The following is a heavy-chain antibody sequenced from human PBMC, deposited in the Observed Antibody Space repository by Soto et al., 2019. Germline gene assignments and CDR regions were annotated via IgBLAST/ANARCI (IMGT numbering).Heavy chain of an antibody. Sequence: EVQLVESGGGLVKPGGSLRLSCAASGFTFSSYSMNWVRQAPGKGLEWVSSISSSSSYIYYADSVKGRFTISRDNAKNSLYLQSNSLRAEDTPVYYCARDQPGYSYGYGLGYWGQGTLVTVSS. D-gene: IGHD5-18*01. CDR2: ISSSSSYI. V-gene: IGHV3-21*01. J-gene: IGHJ4*02. CDR1: GFTFSSYS. CDR3: ARDQPGYSYGYGLGY.